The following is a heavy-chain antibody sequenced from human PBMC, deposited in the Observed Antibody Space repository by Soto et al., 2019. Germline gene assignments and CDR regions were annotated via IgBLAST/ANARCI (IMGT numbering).Heavy chain of an antibody. J-gene: IGHJ4*02. Sequence: QVQLVQSGAEVKEPGASVKVSCKASGDTFTAYGFHWVRQAPGHRLEWMGWINAGNGDTKYSQKFQDRVTITRDKSASIAYMEMSSLRSEDTTVYYCARDVSSSIDCWGQGTLVTVSS. CDR2: INAGNGDT. CDR1: GDTFTAYG. CDR3: ARDVSSSIDC. D-gene: IGHD6-6*01. V-gene: IGHV1-3*01.